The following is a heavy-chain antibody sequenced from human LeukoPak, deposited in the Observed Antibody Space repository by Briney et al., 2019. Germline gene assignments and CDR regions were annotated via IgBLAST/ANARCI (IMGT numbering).Heavy chain of an antibody. D-gene: IGHD2-2*01. CDR1: GFIFSDHY. J-gene: IGHJ1*01. V-gene: IGHV3-11*04. CDR3: ARDEGHTVTNEYFQH. CDR2: ISSSGRTM. Sequence: GGSLRLSCAGSGFIFSDHYMTWIRQAPGKGLEWVSYISSSGRTMYYGDFVEGRFTVSRDNTKNSLSLQMNSLRAEDTAVYYCARDEGHTVTNEYFQHWGQGTLVTVSS.